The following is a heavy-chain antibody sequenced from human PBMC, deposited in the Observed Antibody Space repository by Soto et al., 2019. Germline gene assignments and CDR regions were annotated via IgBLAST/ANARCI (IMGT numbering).Heavy chain of an antibody. CDR3: AKDISRRYVWGSYRRHLDAFDI. CDR1: GFTFSSYA. CDR2: ISGSGGST. D-gene: IGHD3-16*02. J-gene: IGHJ3*02. Sequence: EVQLLESGGGLVQPGGSLRLSCAASGFTFSSYAMSWVRQAPGKGLEWVSAISGSGGSTYYADSVKGRFTISRDNSKNTLYLQMNSIRAEDTAVYYCAKDISRRYVWGSYRRHLDAFDIWGQGTMVTVSS. V-gene: IGHV3-23*01.